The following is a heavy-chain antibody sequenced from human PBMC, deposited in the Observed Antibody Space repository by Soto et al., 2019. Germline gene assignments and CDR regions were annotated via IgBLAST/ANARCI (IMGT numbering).Heavy chain of an antibody. CDR2: ISSNGGST. CDR1: GFTFSSYA. V-gene: IGHV3-64*01. CDR3: AKDQNIVLVPAAMFYYGMDV. D-gene: IGHD2-2*01. J-gene: IGHJ6*02. Sequence: GGSLRLXCAASGFTFSSYAMHWVRQAPGKGLEYVSAISSNGGSTYYANSVKGRFTISRDNSKNTLYLQMNSLRAEDTAVYYCAKDQNIVLVPAAMFYYGMDVWGQGTTVTVSS.